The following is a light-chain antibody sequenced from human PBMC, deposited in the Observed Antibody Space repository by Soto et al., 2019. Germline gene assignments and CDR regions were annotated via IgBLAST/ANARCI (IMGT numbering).Light chain of an antibody. J-gene: IGKJ1*01. Sequence: ELVMTQSPATMSVCPGERATLSCRSSQSVSSNLSWYQQKPGQAPRLLIYAASTRATGIPARFSGSGSGTEFTLTISSLQSEDLAVYYCQQYNNWPPWTVGQGTKVGIK. CDR2: AAS. CDR1: QSVSSN. V-gene: IGKV3-15*01. CDR3: QQYNNWPPWT.